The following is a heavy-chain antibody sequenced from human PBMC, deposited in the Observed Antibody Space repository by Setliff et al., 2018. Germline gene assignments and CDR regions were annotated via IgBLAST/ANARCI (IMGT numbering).Heavy chain of an antibody. CDR1: GDSINSDY. D-gene: IGHD3-10*01. J-gene: IGHJ3*02. V-gene: IGHV4-4*07. CDR3: ARGGRLLWFGEFPEGAFDI. CDR2: IYTSGST. Sequence: SETLSLTCSVYGDSINSDYWAWIRQPAGKGLEWIGRIYTSGSTNYNPSLKSRVTISVDTSKNQFSLKLSSVTAADTAVYYCARGGRLLWFGEFPEGAFDIWGQGTMVTVSS.